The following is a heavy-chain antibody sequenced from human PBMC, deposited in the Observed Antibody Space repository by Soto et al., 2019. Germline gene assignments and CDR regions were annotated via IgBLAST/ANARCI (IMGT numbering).Heavy chain of an antibody. CDR1: GFTFSKYW. J-gene: IGHJ1*01. V-gene: IGHV3-74*01. Sequence: GGSLRLSCAASGFTFSKYWMHWVRQAPGKGLVWVSRIYTDGTNTRYADSVKGRFTISRDNAKNTLYLQMNSLRAEDTAVYYCARDRYYYDSSGYYDPFQHWGQGTLVTV. CDR3: ARDRYYYDSSGYYDPFQH. CDR2: IYTDGTNT. D-gene: IGHD3-22*01.